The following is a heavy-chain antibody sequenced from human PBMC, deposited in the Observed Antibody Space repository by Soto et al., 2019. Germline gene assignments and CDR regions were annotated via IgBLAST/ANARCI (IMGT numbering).Heavy chain of an antibody. CDR3: ARHSYFDY. CDR2: IYPGDSDT. Sequence: PGESLKISCKGSGYTFSSYWIGWVRQMPGKGLEWMGIIYPGDSDTRYSPSFQGQVTISVDKTISTAYLQWSSLKASATAIYYCARHSYFDYWGQGTLVTVSS. CDR1: GYTFSSYW. V-gene: IGHV5-51*01. J-gene: IGHJ4*02. D-gene: IGHD3-10*01.